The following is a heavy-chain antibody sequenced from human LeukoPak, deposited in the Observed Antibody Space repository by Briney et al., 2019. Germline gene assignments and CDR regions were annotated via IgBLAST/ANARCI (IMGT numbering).Heavy chain of an antibody. V-gene: IGHV4-34*01. D-gene: IGHD3-10*01. CDR1: GGSFSGYY. CDR2: INHSGST. J-gene: IGHJ3*02. CDR3: AKSNGYGLVDI. Sequence: SETLSLTCDVYGGSFSGYYWSWIRQPPEKGLEWIGEINHSGSTNYNPSLKSRVTISVDTSKNQFSLKLNSVTAADTAVYYCAKSNGYGLVDIWGQGTMVTVSS.